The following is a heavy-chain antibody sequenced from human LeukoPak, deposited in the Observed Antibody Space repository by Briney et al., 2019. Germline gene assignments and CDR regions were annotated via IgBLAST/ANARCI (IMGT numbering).Heavy chain of an antibody. J-gene: IGHJ6*02. CDR3: ARGCPPYYYDSSGYFYYYYGMDV. CDR2: IYYSGST. D-gene: IGHD3-22*01. V-gene: IGHV4-31*03. CDR1: GGSISSGGYY. Sequence: SQTLSLTCTVSGGSISSGGYYWSWIRQHPGKGLEWIGYIYYSGSTYYNPSHKSRVTISVDTSKNQFSLKLSSVTAADTAVYYCARGCPPYYYDSSGYFYYYYGMDVWGQGTTVTVSS.